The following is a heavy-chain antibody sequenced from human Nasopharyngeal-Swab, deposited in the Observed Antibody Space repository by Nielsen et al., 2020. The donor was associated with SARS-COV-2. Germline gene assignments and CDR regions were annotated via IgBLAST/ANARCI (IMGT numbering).Heavy chain of an antibody. CDR2: IIPIFGTA. J-gene: IGHJ6*02. Sequence: SVQVSCKASGGTFSSYAISWVRQAPGQGLEWMGGIIPIFGTANYAQKFQGRVTITADESTSTAYMELSSLRSEDTAVYYCARDGAMRYCSSTSCSPGGGMDVWGQGTTVTVSS. CDR1: GGTFSSYA. D-gene: IGHD2-2*01. V-gene: IGHV1-69*13. CDR3: ARDGAMRYCSSTSCSPGGGMDV.